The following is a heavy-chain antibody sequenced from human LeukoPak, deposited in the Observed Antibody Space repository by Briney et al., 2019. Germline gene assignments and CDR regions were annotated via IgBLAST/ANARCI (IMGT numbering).Heavy chain of an antibody. D-gene: IGHD6-13*01. V-gene: IGHV3-23*01. CDR1: GFTFSSDG. CDR3: ARRSSSWVNWFDP. Sequence: GGSLRLSCAASGFTFSSDGLSWVRQAPGKGLEWVSTISGSGGTTYYADSVKGRFTISRDNAKNSLYLQMNSLRAEDTAVYYCARRSSSWVNWFDPWGQGTLVTVSS. J-gene: IGHJ5*02. CDR2: ISGSGGTT.